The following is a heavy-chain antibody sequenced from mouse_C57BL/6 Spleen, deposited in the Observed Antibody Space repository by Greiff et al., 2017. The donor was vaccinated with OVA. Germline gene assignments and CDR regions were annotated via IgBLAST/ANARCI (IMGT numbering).Heavy chain of an antibody. CDR3: ARFLTGTGFAY. J-gene: IGHJ3*01. CDR1: GYTFTSYW. V-gene: IGHV1-69*01. CDR2: IDPSDSYT. Sequence: QVQLQQPGAELVMPGASVKLSCKASGYTFTSYWMHWVKQRPGQGLEWIGEIDPSDSYTNYNQKFKGKSTLTVDKSSSTAYMQLSSLTSEDSAVYYCARFLTGTGFAYWGQGALVTVSA. D-gene: IGHD4-1*01.